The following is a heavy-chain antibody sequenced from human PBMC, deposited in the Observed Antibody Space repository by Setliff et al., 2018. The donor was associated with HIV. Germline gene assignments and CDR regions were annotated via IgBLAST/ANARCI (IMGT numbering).Heavy chain of an antibody. D-gene: IGHD2-15*01. CDR2: INPNSGGT. CDR3: ARATFYCRGGRCYSSFFDS. J-gene: IGHJ4*02. V-gene: IGHV1-2*02. CDR1: GYTFTVYY. Sequence: GASVKVSCKASGYTFTVYYLHWVRQAPGQGLEWMGWINPNSGGTNYAQKFQGRVTMTRDTSITTAYMDLSRLASDDTAAYYCARATFYCRGGRCYSSFFDSWGQGTLVTVSS.